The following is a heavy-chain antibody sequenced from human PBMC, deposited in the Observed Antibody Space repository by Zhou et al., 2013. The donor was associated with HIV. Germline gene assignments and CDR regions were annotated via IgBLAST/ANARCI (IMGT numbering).Heavy chain of an antibody. J-gene: IGHJ5*02. D-gene: IGHD4-17*01. CDR1: GGTFSSYA. CDR2: IIPILGIA. CDR3: AREGGDYYNWFDP. V-gene: IGHV1-69*04. Sequence: QVQLVQSGAEVKKPGSSVKVSCKASGGTFSSYAISWVRQAPGQGLEWMGRIIPILGIANYAQKFQGRVTITADKSTSTAYMELSSLRSEDTAVYYCAREGGDYYNWFDPWGQGTLVTVSS.